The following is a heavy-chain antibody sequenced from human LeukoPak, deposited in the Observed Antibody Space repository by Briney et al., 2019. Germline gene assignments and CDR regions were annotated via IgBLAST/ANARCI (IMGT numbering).Heavy chain of an antibody. Sequence: GTLSLTCTVSGGSISNYYWSWIRQPPGKGLEWIGYIYYSGNTNYNPSLKSRVTISVDTSKNQFSLKLNSVTAADTAVYYCARVRYCSTNRCYDREFDNWGQGTLVTVSS. D-gene: IGHD2-2*01. CDR1: GGSISNYY. CDR2: IYYSGNT. CDR3: ARVRYCSTNRCYDREFDN. J-gene: IGHJ4*02. V-gene: IGHV4-59*01.